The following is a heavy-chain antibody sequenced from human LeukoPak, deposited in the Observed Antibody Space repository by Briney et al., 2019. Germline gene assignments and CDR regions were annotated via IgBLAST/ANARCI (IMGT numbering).Heavy chain of an antibody. V-gene: IGHV1-18*01. Sequence: ASVKVSCKASGYIFTRYDISWVRQAPGQGLEWMGWIRSNDGHTKYAQKFQGRVTMTMDTFTTTFYMELRSLTSDDTAMYYCARQQLVPNWFDPWGQGTLVTVSS. CDR2: IRSNDGHT. J-gene: IGHJ5*02. D-gene: IGHD6-13*01. CDR1: GYIFTRYD. CDR3: ARQQLVPNWFDP.